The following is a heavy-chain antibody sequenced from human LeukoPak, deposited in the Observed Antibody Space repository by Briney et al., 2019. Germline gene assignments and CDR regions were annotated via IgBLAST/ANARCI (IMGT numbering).Heavy chain of an antibody. CDR3: AKSPRQQLLEDY. J-gene: IGHJ4*02. Sequence: GGSLRPSCAASGFTFSSYEMNWVRQAPGKGLEWVSYISSSGSTIYYADSVKGRFTISRDNSKNTLFLQMNSLRAEDTAVYYCAKSPRQQLLEDYWGQGTLVTVSS. D-gene: IGHD6-13*01. V-gene: IGHV3-48*03. CDR2: ISSSGSTI. CDR1: GFTFSSYE.